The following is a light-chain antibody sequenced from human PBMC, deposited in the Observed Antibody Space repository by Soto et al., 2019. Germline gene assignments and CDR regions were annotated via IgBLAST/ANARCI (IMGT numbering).Light chain of an antibody. J-gene: IGKJ2*02. CDR3: LQHNSYPRT. Sequence: DIQMTQSPSSLSASVGDRITITCRASQGIRNDVGWYQQKAGKAPKHLISAASNSQRGVPSRFSGSGSGTEFTLTISSLQPEDFATYYCLQHNSYPRTFGQGTRLEIK. V-gene: IGKV1-17*01. CDR1: QGIRND. CDR2: AAS.